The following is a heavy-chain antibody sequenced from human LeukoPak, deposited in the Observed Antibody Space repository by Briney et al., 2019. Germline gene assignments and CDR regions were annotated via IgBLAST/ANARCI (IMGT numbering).Heavy chain of an antibody. V-gene: IGHV3-9*01. Sequence: GGSLRLSCAASGFTFDDYAMHWVRQAPGKGLEWVSGIRWTSGSIGYADSVKGRFTISRDNAKNSLYLQMNSLRAEDTALYYCAKDRAVAMEYFQHWGQGTLVTVSS. D-gene: IGHD6-19*01. J-gene: IGHJ1*01. CDR1: GFTFDDYA. CDR3: AKDRAVAMEYFQH. CDR2: IRWTSGSI.